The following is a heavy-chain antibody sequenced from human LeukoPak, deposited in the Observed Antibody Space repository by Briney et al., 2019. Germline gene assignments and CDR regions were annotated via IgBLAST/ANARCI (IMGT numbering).Heavy chain of an antibody. CDR2: IKQDGSEK. V-gene: IGHV3-7*04. CDR1: GFTFSSYW. D-gene: IGHD6-13*01. CDR3: ARALAAAGTGEFDY. J-gene: IGHJ4*02. Sequence: GGSLRLSCTASGFTFSSYWMSWVRQAPGKGLEWVANIKQDGSEKYYVDSVKGRFTISRDNAKNSLYLQMNSLRAEDTAVYYCARALAAAGTGEFDYWGQGTLVTVSS.